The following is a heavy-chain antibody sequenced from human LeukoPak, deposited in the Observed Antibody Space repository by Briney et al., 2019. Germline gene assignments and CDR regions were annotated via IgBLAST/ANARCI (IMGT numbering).Heavy chain of an antibody. CDR3: AELSITMIGGV. CDR1: GFTFSSYE. Sequence: GGSLRLSCAASGFTFSSYEMNWVRQAPGKGLEWVSYISSSGSTIYYADSVKGRFTISRDNAKNSLYLHMNSLRAEDTAVYYFAELSITMIGGVWGKGTTVTISS. CDR2: ISSSGSTI. D-gene: IGHD3-10*02. V-gene: IGHV3-48*03. J-gene: IGHJ6*04.